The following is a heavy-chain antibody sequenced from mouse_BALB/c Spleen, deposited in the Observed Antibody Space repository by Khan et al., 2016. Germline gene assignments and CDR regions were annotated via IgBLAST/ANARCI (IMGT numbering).Heavy chain of an antibody. CDR2: IWAGGST. CDR1: GFSLTNSG. J-gene: IGHJ3*01. Sequence: QVQLQQSGPGLVAPSQSLSITCTVSGFSLTNSGVHWVRQPPRKGLDWLGVIWAGGSTDYNSALMSRLSIPRDTPHNQAVLNMNSLHTEDTAMYYFARDDQDVVAWFASWGQGTLVTVSA. CDR3: ARDDQDVVAWFAS. V-gene: IGHV2-9*02.